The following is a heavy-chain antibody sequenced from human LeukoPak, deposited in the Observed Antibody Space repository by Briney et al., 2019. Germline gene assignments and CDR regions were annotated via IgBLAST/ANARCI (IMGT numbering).Heavy chain of an antibody. CDR3: ARDVSWRIDY. D-gene: IGHD6-13*01. J-gene: IGHJ4*02. Sequence: SKTLTLTCASAGDNGSINGASWNWISQSPAKGLEWLGRTYYSSRSYYDHALSVRSRITINPDTSKNQFSLQLNSVTPEDTTVYYCARDVSWRIDYWGQGTLVTVSS. CDR2: TYYSSRSYY. V-gene: IGHV6-1*01. CDR1: GDNGSINGAS.